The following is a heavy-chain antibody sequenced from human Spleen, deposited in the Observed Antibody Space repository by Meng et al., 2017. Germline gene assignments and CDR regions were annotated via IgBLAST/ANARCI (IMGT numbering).Heavy chain of an antibody. CDR2: IIPIFGTA. CDR1: GYTFTSYG. CDR3: ARTGIAVAGWSYFDY. V-gene: IGHV1-69*13. D-gene: IGHD6-19*01. J-gene: IGHJ4*02. Sequence: SVKVSCKASGYTFTSYGISWVRQAPGQGLEWMGGIIPIFGTANYAQKFQGRVTITADESTSTAYMELSSLRSEDTAVYYCARTGIAVAGWSYFDYWGQGTLVTGSS.